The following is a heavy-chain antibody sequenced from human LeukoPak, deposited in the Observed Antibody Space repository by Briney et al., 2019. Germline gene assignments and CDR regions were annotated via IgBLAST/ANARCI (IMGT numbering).Heavy chain of an antibody. CDR3: ARGGSSWYDY. CDR2: INTNTGNP. CDR1: EYTFTSYA. J-gene: IGHJ4*02. D-gene: IGHD6-13*01. V-gene: IGHV7-4-1*02. Sequence: ASVKVSYKASEYTFTSYAMNWVRQAPGQGLEWMGWINTNTGNPTYARGFTGRFVFSLDTSVNTAYLEISSLKGEDSAVYYCARGGSSWYDYWGQGTLVTVSS.